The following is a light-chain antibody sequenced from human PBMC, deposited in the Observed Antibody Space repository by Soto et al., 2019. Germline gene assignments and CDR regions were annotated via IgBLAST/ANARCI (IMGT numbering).Light chain of an antibody. CDR3: QQYGSPWS. Sequence: EIVLTQSPGTLALSPGERATLSCRASQSVSSSYLAWYQQKPGQAPRLLIYGASSRATGIPDRFSGSGSGTDLTLTISRLEPEDFAVYYCQQYGSPWSCGQGTKVEIK. CDR1: QSVSSSY. V-gene: IGKV3-20*01. CDR2: GAS. J-gene: IGKJ1*01.